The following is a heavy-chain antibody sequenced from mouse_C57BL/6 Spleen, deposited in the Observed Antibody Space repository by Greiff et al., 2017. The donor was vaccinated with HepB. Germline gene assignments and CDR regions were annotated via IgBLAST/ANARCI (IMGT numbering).Heavy chain of an antibody. J-gene: IGHJ1*03. D-gene: IGHD3-3*01. Sequence: EVKVEESGGGLVKPGGSLKLSCAASGFTFSSYAMSWVRQTPEKRLEWVATISDGGSYTYYPDNVKGRFTISRDNAKNNLYLQMSHLKSEDTAMYYCARGWLDVWGTGTTVTVSS. CDR3: ARGWLDV. V-gene: IGHV5-4*03. CDR1: GFTFSSYA. CDR2: ISDGGSYT.